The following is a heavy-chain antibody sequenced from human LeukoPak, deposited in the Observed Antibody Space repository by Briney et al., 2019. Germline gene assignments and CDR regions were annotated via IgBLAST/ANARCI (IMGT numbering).Heavy chain of an antibody. CDR2: IYYSGST. V-gene: IGHV4-31*11. D-gene: IGHD3-22*01. CDR1: GGSFSGYY. Sequence: SETLSLTCAVYGGSFSGYYWSWIRQHPGKGLEWIGYIYYSGSTYYNPSLKSRVTISVDTSKNQFSLKLSSVTAADTAVYYCASSSGPEYFQHWGQGTLVTVSS. J-gene: IGHJ1*01. CDR3: ASSSGPEYFQH.